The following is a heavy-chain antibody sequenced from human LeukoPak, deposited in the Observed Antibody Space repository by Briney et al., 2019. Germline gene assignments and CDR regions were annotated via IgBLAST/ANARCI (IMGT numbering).Heavy chain of an antibody. CDR3: ARGRAVPAAGPYNWFDP. J-gene: IGHJ5*02. D-gene: IGHD2-2*01. CDR2: INHSGST. V-gene: IGHV4-34*01. Sequence: SETLSLTCAVYGGSFSGYYWSWIRQPPGKGLEWIGEINHSGSTNYNPSLKSRVTISIDTSKNQFSLKLSSVTAADTAVYYCARGRAVPAAGPYNWFDPWGQGTLVTVSS. CDR1: GGSFSGYY.